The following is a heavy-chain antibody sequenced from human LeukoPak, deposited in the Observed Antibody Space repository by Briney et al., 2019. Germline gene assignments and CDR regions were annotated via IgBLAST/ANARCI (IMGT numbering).Heavy chain of an antibody. CDR3: ARFSTRFLEWSHGANWFDP. D-gene: IGHD3-3*01. V-gene: IGHV1-69*05. J-gene: IGHJ5*02. Sequence: SVKVSCKASGGTFSSYAISWVRQAPGQGLEWMGGIIPIFGTANYAQKFQGRVTITTDESTSTAYMELSSLRSEDTAVYYCARFSTRFLEWSHGANWFDPWGQGTLVTVSS. CDR1: GGTFSSYA. CDR2: IIPIFGTA.